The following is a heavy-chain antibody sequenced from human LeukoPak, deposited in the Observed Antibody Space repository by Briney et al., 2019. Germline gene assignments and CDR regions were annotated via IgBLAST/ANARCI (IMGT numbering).Heavy chain of an antibody. CDR3: ARGAPPQN. V-gene: IGHV4-59*12. Sequence: SETLSLTCTVSGGSISSYYWSWIRQPPGKGLEWIGSVYYTGASYYNPSLKSRVTISIDTSKNHFSLNLTSVTAADTAVYYCARGAPPQNWGQGALVTVSS. CDR2: VYYTGAS. J-gene: IGHJ4*02. CDR1: GGSISSYY.